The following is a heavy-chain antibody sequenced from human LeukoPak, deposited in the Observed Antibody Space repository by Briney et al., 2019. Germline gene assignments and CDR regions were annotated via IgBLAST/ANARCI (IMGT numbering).Heavy chain of an antibody. CDR2: MNPKSGNT. J-gene: IGHJ5*02. Sequence: ASVKASCKASGYTFTGYDINWVRRATGQGLEWMGWMNPKSGNTIYAQKFQGRVTFTRNTSINTAHMELRILRSEDTAVYYCARGWISPTLHGSYTRFDVWGQGTPVTVSS. CDR3: ARGWISPTLHGSYTRFDV. V-gene: IGHV1-8*03. CDR1: GYTFTGYD. D-gene: IGHD1-26*01.